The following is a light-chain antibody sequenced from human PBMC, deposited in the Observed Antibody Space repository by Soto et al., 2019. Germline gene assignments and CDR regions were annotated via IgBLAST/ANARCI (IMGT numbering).Light chain of an antibody. CDR3: SSYTSSSTYV. CDR1: SSDVGGYNY. V-gene: IGLV2-14*01. CDR2: DVS. Sequence: QSALTQPASVSGSPGQSITISCTGTSSDVGGYNYVSWYQQHPGKAPKLMIYDVSNRPSGVSNRFSGSKSGNTASLTISGLQAEDEADYYRSSYTSSSTYVFATGTKLTVL. J-gene: IGLJ1*01.